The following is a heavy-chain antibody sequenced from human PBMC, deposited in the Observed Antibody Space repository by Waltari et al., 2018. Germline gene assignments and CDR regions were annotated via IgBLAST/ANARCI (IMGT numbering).Heavy chain of an antibody. J-gene: IGHJ5*02. CDR2: INHSGST. CDR3: ARGYIVLMVYAILGPRANWFDP. Sequence: QVQLQQWGAGLLKPSETLSLTCAVYGGSFSGYYWSWIRQPPGKGLEWIGEINHSGSTNYNPSLKSRVTISVDTSKNQFSLKLSSVTAADTAVYYCARGYIVLMVYAILGPRANWFDPWGQGTLVTVSS. CDR1: GGSFSGYY. D-gene: IGHD2-8*01. V-gene: IGHV4-34*01.